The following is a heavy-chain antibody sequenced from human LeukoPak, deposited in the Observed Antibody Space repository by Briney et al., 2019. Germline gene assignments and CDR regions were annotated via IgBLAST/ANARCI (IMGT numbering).Heavy chain of an antibody. CDR1: GYTFTGYY. V-gene: IGHV1-2*02. J-gene: IGHJ5*02. CDR2: INPNSGGT. CDR3: ARDLLAPGIVVVPAAIRRKGSSWVWFDP. Sequence: ASVKVSCKASGYTFTGYYIHWVRQAPGQGLEWVGWINPNSGGTNYAQKFQGRVTMTRDTSISTAYMELSRLRSDDTAVYYCARDLLAPGIVVVPAAIRRKGSSWVWFDPWGQGTLVTVSS. D-gene: IGHD2-2*01.